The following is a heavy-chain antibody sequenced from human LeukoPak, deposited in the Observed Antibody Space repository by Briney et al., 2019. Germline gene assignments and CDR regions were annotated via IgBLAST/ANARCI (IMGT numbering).Heavy chain of an antibody. J-gene: IGHJ4*02. CDR2: ISSSSSYI. Sequence: GGSLRLSCAASGFTFSSYSMNWVRQAPGRGLEWVSSISSSSSYIYYADSVKGRFTISRDNAKNSLYLQMNSLRAEDTAVYYCAGGTTWIQLWSFDYWGQGTLVTVSS. CDR3: AGGTTWIQLWSFDY. CDR1: GFTFSSYS. V-gene: IGHV3-21*01. D-gene: IGHD5-18*01.